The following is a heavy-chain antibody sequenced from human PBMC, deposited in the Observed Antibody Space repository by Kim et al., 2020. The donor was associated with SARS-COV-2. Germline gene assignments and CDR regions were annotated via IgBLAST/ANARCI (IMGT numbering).Heavy chain of an antibody. Sequence: SVKVSCTTSGGTFSGYTINWLGQAPGQGLEWMGEIIPVSGPSNFAQKFQGRVTITADASTNTVYMEMNSLSSEDTAVYYFARDKRVKEPVFADWGQGTL. CDR3: ARDKRVKEPVFAD. CDR2: IIPVSGPS. CDR1: GGTFSGYT. J-gene: IGHJ4*02. D-gene: IGHD1-26*01. V-gene: IGHV1-69*13.